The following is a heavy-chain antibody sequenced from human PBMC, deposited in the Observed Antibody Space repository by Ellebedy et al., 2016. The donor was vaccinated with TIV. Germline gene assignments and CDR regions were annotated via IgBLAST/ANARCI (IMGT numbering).Heavy chain of an antibody. J-gene: IGHJ5*02. V-gene: IGHV4-34*01. CDR2: ISHNGNT. CDR1: GGSFSGYS. D-gene: IGHD6-6*01. Sequence: SETLSLXXAVYGGSFSGYSWSWIRQPPGRGLEWIGEISHNGNTNYKPSLKSRVTISVDTSRNQFTLNLTPVTAADTAVYYCARVRPINLLYSSSSYWFGPWGQGTLVTVSS. CDR3: ARVRPINLLYSSSSYWFGP.